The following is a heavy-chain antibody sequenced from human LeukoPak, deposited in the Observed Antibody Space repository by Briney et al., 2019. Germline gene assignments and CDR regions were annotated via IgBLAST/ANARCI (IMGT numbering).Heavy chain of an antibody. CDR2: ISWSSGSI. D-gene: IGHD2-15*01. Sequence: GGSLRLSCAASGFTFDDYAMHWVRQAPGKGLEWVSGISWSSGSIGYADSVKGRFTISRDNAKNSLYLQMNSLRAEDTAVYYCAKFMVVVVAATANNWFDPWGQGTLVTVSS. CDR1: GFTFDDYA. V-gene: IGHV3-9*01. CDR3: AKFMVVVVAATANNWFDP. J-gene: IGHJ5*02.